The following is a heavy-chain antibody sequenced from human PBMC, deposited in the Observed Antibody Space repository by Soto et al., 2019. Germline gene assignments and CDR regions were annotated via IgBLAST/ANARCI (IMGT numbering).Heavy chain of an antibody. CDR3: ARGRGAAADYFDF. Sequence: VQLVESGGGMVKPGGSLRLSCAVSGFTFSDYYMTWIRQAPGKGQEWVSYISSSTSHTNYADSVKGRFTISRDNAKNSLFLQMNRLRAEDTAVYYCARGRGAAADYFDFWGQGTLVTVSS. D-gene: IGHD6-13*01. CDR1: GFTFSDYY. V-gene: IGHV3-11*05. CDR2: ISSSTSHT. J-gene: IGHJ4*02.